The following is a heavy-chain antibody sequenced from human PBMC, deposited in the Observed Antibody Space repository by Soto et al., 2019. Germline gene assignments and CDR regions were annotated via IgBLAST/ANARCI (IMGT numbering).Heavy chain of an antibody. CDR2: IYSGGST. CDR3: ARRGRLGYFDY. Sequence: GGSLRLSCAASGFTVSSNYMSWVRQAPGKGLEWVSVIYSGGSTYYADSVKGRFTISRDNSKNTLYLQMNSLRAEDEAVYCCARRGRLGYFDYWGQGTLVTVSS. V-gene: IGHV3-66*04. CDR1: GFTVSSNY. D-gene: IGHD6-19*01. J-gene: IGHJ4*02.